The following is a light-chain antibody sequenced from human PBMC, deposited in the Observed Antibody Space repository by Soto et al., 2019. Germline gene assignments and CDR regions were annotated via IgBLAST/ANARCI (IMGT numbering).Light chain of an antibody. CDR2: DVS. CDR1: SSDVGGYNY. J-gene: IGLJ2*01. Sequence: QSVLTQPASVSGSPGQSISISCTGTSSDVGGYNYVSWYQQHPGKTPKLMIYDVSNRPSGVSNRFSGSKSGNTASLTISGLQAEDEAAYYCSSYTSSSNLVVFGGGTKVTVL. CDR3: SSYTSSSNLVV. V-gene: IGLV2-14*01.